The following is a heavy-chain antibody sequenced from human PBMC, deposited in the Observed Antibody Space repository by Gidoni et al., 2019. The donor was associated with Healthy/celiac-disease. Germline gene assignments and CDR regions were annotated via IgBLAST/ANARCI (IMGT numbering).Heavy chain of an antibody. J-gene: IGHJ4*02. V-gene: IGHV3-11*06. D-gene: IGHD4-17*01. CDR1: GITFSDYY. Sequence: QVQLVESGGGLVKPGGSLRLSCAATGITFSDYYMRWISQAPGKGLEWVSYIRSSSSYTNYADSVKGRFTISRDNAKNSLYLQMNSLRAEDTAVYYCARDHDYGDYERPDYWGQGTLVTVSS. CDR3: ARDHDYGDYERPDY. CDR2: IRSSSSYT.